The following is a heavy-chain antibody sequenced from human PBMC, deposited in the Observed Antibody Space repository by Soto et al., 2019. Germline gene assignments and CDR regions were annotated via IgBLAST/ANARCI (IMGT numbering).Heavy chain of an antibody. CDR2: IYPSDSDT. Sequence: GESLKISCKGSGYNFAGYWIAWVRQMPGKGLELMGIIYPSDSDTRYRPSFQGQVTISADKSISSAYLQWSSLRASDTAMYYCARGGVATRTFDHWGQGTPVTVSS. J-gene: IGHJ4*02. CDR1: GYNFAGYW. V-gene: IGHV5-51*01. CDR3: ARGGVATRTFDH. D-gene: IGHD3-3*01.